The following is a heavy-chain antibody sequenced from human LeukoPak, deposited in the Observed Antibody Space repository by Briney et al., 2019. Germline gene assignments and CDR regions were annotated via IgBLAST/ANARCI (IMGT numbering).Heavy chain of an antibody. Sequence: SETLSLTCTVSGGSISSYYWSWIRQPPGKGLEWIGYIYYSGSTNYNPSLKSRVTISVDTSKNQFALKLSSVTAADTAVYYCASLGPYCDSSGYYLDYWGQGTLVTVSS. D-gene: IGHD3-22*01. V-gene: IGHV4-59*01. CDR2: IYYSGST. CDR1: GGSISSYY. CDR3: ASLGPYCDSSGYYLDY. J-gene: IGHJ4*02.